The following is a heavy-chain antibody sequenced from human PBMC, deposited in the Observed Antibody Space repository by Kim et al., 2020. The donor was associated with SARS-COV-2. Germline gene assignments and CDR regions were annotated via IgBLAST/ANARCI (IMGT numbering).Heavy chain of an antibody. CDR2: AYYRSKWYI. CDR3: ARRTEKAAFDI. V-gene: IGHV6-1*01. CDR1: GDSVSSESTD. J-gene: IGHJ3*02. D-gene: IGHD1-1*01. Sequence: SQTLSLTCAISGDSVSSESTDWNWIRQSPSRGLEWLGRAYYRSKWYIDYTVSVKSRLLISPDTSKNEFSLSLNSVTPEDTARYYCARRTEKAAFDIWGQGTMVTVSS.